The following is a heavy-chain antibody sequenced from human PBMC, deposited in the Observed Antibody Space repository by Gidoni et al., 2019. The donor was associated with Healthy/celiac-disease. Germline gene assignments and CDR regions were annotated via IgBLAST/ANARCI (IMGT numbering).Heavy chain of an antibody. V-gene: IGHV3-23*01. CDR2: ISGSGGST. CDR1: GFTFSSYA. CDR3: AKGIRGYSYGYVFYNDAFDI. Sequence: EVQLLESGGGLVQPGGSLRLSCAASGFTFSSYAMSWVRQAPGKGLEWVSAISGSGGSTYYADSVKGRFTISRDNSKNTLYLHMNSLRAEDTAVYYCAKGIRGYSYGYVFYNDAFDIWGQGTMVTASS. D-gene: IGHD5-18*01. J-gene: IGHJ3*02.